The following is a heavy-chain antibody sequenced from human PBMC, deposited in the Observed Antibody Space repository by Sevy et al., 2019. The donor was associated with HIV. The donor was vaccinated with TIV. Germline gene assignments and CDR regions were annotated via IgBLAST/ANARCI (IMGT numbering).Heavy chain of an antibody. CDR1: GFTFSDYY. J-gene: IGHJ4*02. Sequence: GGSLRLSCAASGFTFSDYYMSWIRQAPGKGLEWVSYISSSGSTIYYADSVKGRFTISRYNAKNSLYLQMNSLRAEDTAVYYCARFEYSSSSYYFDYWGQGTLVTVSS. D-gene: IGHD6-6*01. V-gene: IGHV3-11*01. CDR3: ARFEYSSSSYYFDY. CDR2: ISSSGSTI.